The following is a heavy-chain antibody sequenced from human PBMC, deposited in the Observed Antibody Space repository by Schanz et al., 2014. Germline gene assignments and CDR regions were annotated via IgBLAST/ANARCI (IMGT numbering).Heavy chain of an antibody. Sequence: QVQLVQSGAEVKKPGASVKVSCKTSGYTFSDYGITWVRQAPGQGLEWMGKIIPVLNIATYAQRVKGRIAIAAGTATSEAYMELRNLRSDDTAVYYSAGAKRFGDMDAWGQGTTVNVSS. D-gene: IGHD3-10*01. J-gene: IGHJ6*02. CDR1: GYTFSDYG. V-gene: IGHV1-69*09. CDR3: AGAKRFGDMDA. CDR2: IIPVLNIA.